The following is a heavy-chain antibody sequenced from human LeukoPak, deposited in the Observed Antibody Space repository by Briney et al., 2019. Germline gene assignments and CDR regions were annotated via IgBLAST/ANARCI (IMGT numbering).Heavy chain of an antibody. Sequence: GGSLRLSCAASGFTFSSYSMNWVRQAPGKGVEWVSSISSSSSYIYYADSVKGRFTISRDNAKNSLYLQMNSRRAEDTAVYYCARDGGENPDLDYWGQGTLVTVSS. D-gene: IGHD3-10*01. CDR2: ISSSSSYI. CDR1: GFTFSSYS. CDR3: ARDGGENPDLDY. J-gene: IGHJ4*02. V-gene: IGHV3-21*01.